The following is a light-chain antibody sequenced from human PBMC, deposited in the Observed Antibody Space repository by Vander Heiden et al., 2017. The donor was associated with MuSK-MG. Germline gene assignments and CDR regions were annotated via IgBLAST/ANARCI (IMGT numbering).Light chain of an antibody. Sequence: ELVMTHSPASLSVSPGERATLSCTASQSISSNLAWFQQKPSQAHRLLIYGASTRATDTPARFSGSGSGTDFALTINSRQSEDYAVYFCQQYDNWPMFTFGQGTKLEIK. CDR2: GAS. CDR3: QQYDNWPMFT. CDR1: QSISSN. J-gene: IGKJ2*01. V-gene: IGKV3-15*01.